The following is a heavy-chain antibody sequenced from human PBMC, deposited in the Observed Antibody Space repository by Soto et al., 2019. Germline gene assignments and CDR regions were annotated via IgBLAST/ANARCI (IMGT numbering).Heavy chain of an antibody. CDR2: ISGSGGST. CDR1: GFTFSSDA. CDR3: AEGGAGSPTSYYYYGVDV. D-gene: IGHD3-10*01. J-gene: IGHJ6*02. Sequence: GASLRLSCASSGFTFSSDAMSCVRQAPGKGLEWVSAISGSGGSTYYADSVKGRCTISRDNSKNTLYLQMNSLRAEDTAVYYCAEGGAGSPTSYYYYGVDVCGQGPTVTVSS. V-gene: IGHV3-23*01.